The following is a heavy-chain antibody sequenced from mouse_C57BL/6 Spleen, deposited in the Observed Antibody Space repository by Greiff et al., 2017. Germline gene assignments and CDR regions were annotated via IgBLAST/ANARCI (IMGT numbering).Heavy chain of an antibody. D-gene: IGHD2-3*01. CDR2: ISYDGSN. V-gene: IGHV3-6*01. J-gene: IGHJ3*01. Sequence: EVQRVESGPGLVKPSQSLSLTCSVTGYSITSGYYWNWIRQFPGNKLEWMGYISYDGSNNYNPSLKNRISITRDTSKNQLFLKLNSVTTEDTATXYCASEDDGYYVAYWGQGTLVTVSA. CDR1: GYSITSGYY. CDR3: ASEDDGYYVAY.